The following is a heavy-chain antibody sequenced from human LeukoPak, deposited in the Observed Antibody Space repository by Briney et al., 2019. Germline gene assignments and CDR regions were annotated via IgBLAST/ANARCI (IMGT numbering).Heavy chain of an antibody. V-gene: IGHV1-69*13. CDR1: GGTFSSYA. Sequence: GASVKVSCKASGGTFSSYAISWVRQAPGQGLEWMGGIIPIFGTANYAQKFQGRVTITADESTSTAYMELSSLRSEDTAVYYCAREMVVGATHGAFDIWGQGTMVTVSS. CDR2: IIPIFGTA. D-gene: IGHD1-26*01. CDR3: AREMVVGATHGAFDI. J-gene: IGHJ3*02.